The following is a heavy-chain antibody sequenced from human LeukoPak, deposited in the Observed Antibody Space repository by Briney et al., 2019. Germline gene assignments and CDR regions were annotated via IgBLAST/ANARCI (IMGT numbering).Heavy chain of an antibody. CDR3: ARAPPRGYCSSTSCSYYMDV. CDR2: ISYDGHNK. CDR1: GFAFSSYS. V-gene: IGHV3-30*14. D-gene: IGHD2-2*01. Sequence: PGGSLRLSCAASGFAFSSYSMHWVRQAPGKGLEWVAVISYDGHNKEYADSVKGRFTISRDNSKNTLYLQMNSLKAEDTAVYYCARAPPRGYCSSTSCSYYMDVWGKGTTVTVSS. J-gene: IGHJ6*03.